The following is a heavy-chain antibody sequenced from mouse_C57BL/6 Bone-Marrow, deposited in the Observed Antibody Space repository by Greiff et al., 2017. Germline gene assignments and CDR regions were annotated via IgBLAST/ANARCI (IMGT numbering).Heavy chain of an antibody. V-gene: IGHV5-6*01. CDR2: ISSGGSYT. D-gene: IGHD1-1*01. CDR3: ASHYYGSSYEAMDY. J-gene: IGHJ4*01. CDR1: GFTFSSYG. Sequence: EVKVVESGGDLVKPGGSLKLSCAASGFTFSSYGMSWVRQTPDKRLEWVATISSGGSYTYYPDSVKGRFTISRDNAKNTLYLQMSSLKSEDTAMYYCASHYYGSSYEAMDYWGQGTSVTVSS.